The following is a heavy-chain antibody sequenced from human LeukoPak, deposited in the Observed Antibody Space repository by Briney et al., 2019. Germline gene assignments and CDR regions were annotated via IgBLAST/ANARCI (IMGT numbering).Heavy chain of an antibody. V-gene: IGHV1-2*02. J-gene: IGHJ6*03. D-gene: IGHD1-26*01. CDR3: ARDRGRGSGLSGYMDV. CDR1: GYTFTGYY. CDR2: INPNSGGT. Sequence: GASVKVSCKASGYTFTGYYMHWVRQAPGQGLEWMGWINPNSGGTNYAQKFQGRVTMTRDTSISTAYMELSRLRSDDTAVYYCARDRGRGSGLSGYMDVWGKGTTVTVSS.